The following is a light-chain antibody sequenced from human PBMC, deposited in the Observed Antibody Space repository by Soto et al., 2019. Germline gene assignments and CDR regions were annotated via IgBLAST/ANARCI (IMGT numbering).Light chain of an antibody. CDR3: GSYSSSSTLYV. J-gene: IGLJ1*01. CDR2: DVS. CDR1: SSDVGGSNY. Sequence: QSALTQPASVSGSPGQSITISCTGASSDVGGSNYVSWYQQHPGKAPKLMIYDVSNRPSGVSNRFSGSKSGNTASLTISGLQAEDEGDYYCGSYSSSSTLYVFGTGTKLTVL. V-gene: IGLV2-14*03.